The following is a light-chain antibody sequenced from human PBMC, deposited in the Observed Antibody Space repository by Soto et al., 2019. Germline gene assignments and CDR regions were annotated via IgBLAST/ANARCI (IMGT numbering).Light chain of an antibody. CDR1: SSDVGGYNY. J-gene: IGLJ2*01. Sequence: QSVLTQPASVSGSPGQSITISCTGTSSDVGGYNYVSWYQQHPGKAPKLMIYDVSNRPSGVSNRFSGSKSGNTASLTISGLKAEDEADYYCSSYTSRRTLYVVFGGGTKLTVL. V-gene: IGLV2-14*01. CDR3: SSYTSRRTLYVV. CDR2: DVS.